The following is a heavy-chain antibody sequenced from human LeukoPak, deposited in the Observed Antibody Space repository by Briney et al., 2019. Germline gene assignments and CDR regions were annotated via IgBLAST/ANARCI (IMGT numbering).Heavy chain of an antibody. CDR2: IYYSGST. CDR3: ARDIKNSLGAFDY. D-gene: IGHD5-18*01. J-gene: IGHJ4*02. CDR1: GGSISSYY. V-gene: IGHV4-59*01. Sequence: SETLSLTCTVSGGSISSYYWSWIRQPPGKGLEWIGYIYYSGSTNYNPSLQSQVTISVDTSKNQFSLKLSSVTAADTAVYYCARDIKNSLGAFDYWGQGTLVTVSS.